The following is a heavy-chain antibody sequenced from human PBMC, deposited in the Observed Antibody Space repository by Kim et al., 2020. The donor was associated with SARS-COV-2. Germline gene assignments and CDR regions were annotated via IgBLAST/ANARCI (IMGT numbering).Heavy chain of an antibody. D-gene: IGHD3-10*01. CDR3: ARGGLYITMVQGASFRPNYYYYGMDV. Sequence: ASGKVSCKASGYTFTSYGISWVRQAPGQGLEWMGWISAYNGNTNYAQKLQGRVTMTTDTSTSTAYMELRSLRSDDTAVYYCARGGLYITMVQGASFRPNYYYYGMDVWGQGTTVTVSS. CDR2: ISAYNGNT. V-gene: IGHV1-18*01. J-gene: IGHJ6*02. CDR1: GYTFTSYG.